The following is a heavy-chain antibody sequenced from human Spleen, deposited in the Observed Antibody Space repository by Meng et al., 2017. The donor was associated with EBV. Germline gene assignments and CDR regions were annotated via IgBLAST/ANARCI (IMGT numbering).Heavy chain of an antibody. V-gene: IGHV4-34*01. D-gene: IGHD3-10*01. J-gene: IGHJ4*02. Sequence: QVQLQPWGAGLLKPSETLSVTGACDGGSFSGYYWSWIRQPPGKGLQWIGDINHSGSTNYNPSLKSRVTISVDTSKNQFSLKLSSVTAADTAVYYCARCGRFGEFFDYWGQGILVTVSS. CDR2: INHSGST. CDR3: ARCGRFGEFFDY. CDR1: GGSFSGYY.